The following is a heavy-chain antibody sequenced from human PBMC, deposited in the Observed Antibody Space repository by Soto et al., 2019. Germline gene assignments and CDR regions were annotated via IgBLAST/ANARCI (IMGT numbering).Heavy chain of an antibody. CDR2: IIPIFGTA. CDR1: GGTFSSYA. J-gene: IGHJ4*02. CDR3: ARMSGKQLALTPSKITHFDY. D-gene: IGHD6-13*01. Sequence: GASVKVSCKASGGTFSSYAISWVRQAPGQGLEWMGGIIPIFGTANYAQKFQGRVTLTADKSTSTAYMELSSLRSEDTAVYYCARMSGKQLALTPSKITHFDYWGQGTLVTVSS. V-gene: IGHV1-69*06.